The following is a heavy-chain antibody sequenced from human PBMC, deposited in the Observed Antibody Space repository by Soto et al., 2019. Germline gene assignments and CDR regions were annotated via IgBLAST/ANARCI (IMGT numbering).Heavy chain of an antibody. D-gene: IGHD3-10*01. Sequence: QVQLQESGPGLVKPSETLSLTCTVSGDSISSYYWSWIRQPPGKGLEWVGYISYTGSTIYNPSLVSRATISLDTSKNQVSLSLSSVTVADTAMYSCASVGELPVWFDPWGRGTLVTVSS. CDR2: ISYTGST. V-gene: IGHV4-59*13. CDR1: GDSISSYY. CDR3: ASVGELPVWFDP. J-gene: IGHJ5*02.